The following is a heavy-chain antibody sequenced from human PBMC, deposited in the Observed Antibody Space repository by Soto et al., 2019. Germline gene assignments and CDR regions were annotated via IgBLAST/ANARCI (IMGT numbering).Heavy chain of an antibody. CDR1: GSTVSSSY. CDR2: IYAGGDT. D-gene: IGHD2-8*02. V-gene: IGHV3-66*01. Sequence: EVQVVESGGGLAQPGGSLRLSCAASGSTVSSSYMSWVRQAPGKRLEWVSVIYAGGDTFYADSVKGRFTISRDNSENTLYLQMNSLRVEDTAVYYCALHSTGGNCFGYWGQGTLVTVSS. CDR3: ALHSTGGNCFGY. J-gene: IGHJ4*02.